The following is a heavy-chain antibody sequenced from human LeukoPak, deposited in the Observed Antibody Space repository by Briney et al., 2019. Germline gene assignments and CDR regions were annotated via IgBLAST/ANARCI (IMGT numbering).Heavy chain of an antibody. CDR1: GGSISSGGYY. CDR2: IYHSGST. CDR3: ARGRYYGPGTYHMYFDL. D-gene: IGHD3-10*01. V-gene: IGHV4-30-2*01. J-gene: IGHJ2*01. Sequence: SETLSLTCTVSGGSISSGGYYWSWIRQPPGKGLEWIGYIYHSGSTYYNPSLKSRVTISVDRSKNQFSLKLSSLTAADTAVYYCARGRYYGPGTYHMYFDLWGRGTLVTVSS.